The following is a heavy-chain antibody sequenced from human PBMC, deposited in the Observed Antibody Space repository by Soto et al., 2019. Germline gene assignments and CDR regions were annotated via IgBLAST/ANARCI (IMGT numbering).Heavy chain of an antibody. CDR2: IYYSGTT. CDR1: GDSITSNSYF. Sequence: SETLSLTCTVSGDSITSNSYFWAWIRQPPGKGLEWIGSIYYSGTTYYNPSLKSRVTISVDRSKNQFSLKLTSVTAADTAVYYCARDKITGLFDYWGQGTLVTVSS. V-gene: IGHV4-39*02. J-gene: IGHJ4*02. D-gene: IGHD2-8*02. CDR3: ARDKITGLFDY.